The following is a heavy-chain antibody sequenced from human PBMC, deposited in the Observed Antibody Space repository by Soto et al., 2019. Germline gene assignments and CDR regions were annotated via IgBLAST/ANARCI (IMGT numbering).Heavy chain of an antibody. CDR1: GGTFSSYT. D-gene: IGHD5-12*01. Sequence: GASVKVSYKASGGTFSSYTISWVRQAPGQGLEWMGRIIPILGIANYAQKFQGRVTITADKSTSTAYMELSSLRSEDTAVYYCAREGSGYDLSWFDPWGQGTXVTLSS. CDR3: AREGSGYDLSWFDP. J-gene: IGHJ5*02. V-gene: IGHV1-69*04. CDR2: IIPILGIA.